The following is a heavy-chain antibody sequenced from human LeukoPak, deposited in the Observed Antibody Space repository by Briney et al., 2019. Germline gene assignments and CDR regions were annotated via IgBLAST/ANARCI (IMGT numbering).Heavy chain of an antibody. V-gene: IGHV3-30-3*01. J-gene: IGHJ4*02. CDR1: GFTFSSYA. Sequence: PGRSLRLSCAASGFTFSSYAMHRVRQAPGKGLEWVAVISYDGSNKYYADSVKGRFTISRDNSKNTLYLQMNSLRAEDTAVYYCARYGSGSYYHPKVLLPFDYWGQGTLVTVSS. D-gene: IGHD3-10*01. CDR3: ARYGSGSYYHPKVLLPFDY. CDR2: ISYDGSNK.